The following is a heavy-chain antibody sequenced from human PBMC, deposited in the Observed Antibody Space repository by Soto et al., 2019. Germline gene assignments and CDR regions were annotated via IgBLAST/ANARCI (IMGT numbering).Heavy chain of an antibody. CDR1: GFTFSSYW. V-gene: IGHV3-74*01. Sequence: EVQLVESGGGLVQPGGSLRLSCAASGFTFSSYWMHWVRQAPGKGLVWVSRINSDGSSTSYADSVKGRFTISRDNAKNTLYLQMNSPRAEDTAVYYCARGGSLDTYFDLWGRGPLVTVSS. CDR2: INSDGSST. D-gene: IGHD1-26*01. CDR3: ARGGSLDTYFDL. J-gene: IGHJ2*01.